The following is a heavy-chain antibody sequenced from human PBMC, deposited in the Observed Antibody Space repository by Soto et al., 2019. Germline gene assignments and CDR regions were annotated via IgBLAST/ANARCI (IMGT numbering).Heavy chain of an antibody. CDR3: ARDPFPAYYYGSGSYLDY. CDR2: IIPIFGTA. CDR1: GGTLSSYA. Sequence: QVQLVQSGAEVKKPGSSVKVSCKASGGTLSSYAISWVRQAPGQGLEWMGGIIPIFGTANYAQKFQGRVTITADESTSTAYMELSSLRSEDTAVYYCARDPFPAYYYGSGSYLDYWGQGTLVTVSS. J-gene: IGHJ4*02. V-gene: IGHV1-69*01. D-gene: IGHD3-10*01.